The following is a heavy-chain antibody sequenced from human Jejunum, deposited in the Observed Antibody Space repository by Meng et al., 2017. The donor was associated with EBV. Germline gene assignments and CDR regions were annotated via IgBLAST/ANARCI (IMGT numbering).Heavy chain of an antibody. CDR2: ISSGSSFI. CDR1: GFTFSSYS. CDR3: VRDSSFDVH. V-gene: IGHV3-21*02. Sequence: EGQSGGYGGGRVKPGGSLRLSCAASGFTFSSYSMNWVRQAPGKGLEWVSYISSGSSFIYYADSVKGRFTISRDDAKNSLSLQMNNLGADDTAVYYCVRDSSFDVHWGQGTLVTVSS. J-gene: IGHJ4*02. D-gene: IGHD3-16*01.